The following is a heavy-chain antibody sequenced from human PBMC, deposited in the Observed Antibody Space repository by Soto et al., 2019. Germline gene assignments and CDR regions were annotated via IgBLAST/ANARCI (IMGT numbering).Heavy chain of an antibody. CDR2: IYYSGST. V-gene: IGHV4-30-4*01. Sequence: SETLSLTCTVSGGSISSGDYYWSWIRQPPGKGLEWIGYIYYSGSTYYNPSLKSRVTISVDTSKNQFSLKLSSVTAADTAVYYCARAPSPDYYYGMDVWGQGTTVTVSS. CDR3: ARAPSPDYYYGMDV. J-gene: IGHJ6*02. CDR1: GGSISSGDYY.